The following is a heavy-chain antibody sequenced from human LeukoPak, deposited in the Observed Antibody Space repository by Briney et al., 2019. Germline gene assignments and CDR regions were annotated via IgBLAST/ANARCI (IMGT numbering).Heavy chain of an antibody. J-gene: IGHJ3*02. D-gene: IGHD4-17*01. CDR2: IGGSSTSI. CDR1: GFTFSIYS. Sequence: AGGSLRLSCAASGFTFSIYSMNWVRQAPGKGLEWVSSIGGSSTSIYHADSVKGRFTISRDNAKNSLYLQVNSLRAEDTAVYYCAKEAGQDYGALDAFDIWGQGTMVTVSS. CDR3: AKEAGQDYGALDAFDI. V-gene: IGHV3-21*01.